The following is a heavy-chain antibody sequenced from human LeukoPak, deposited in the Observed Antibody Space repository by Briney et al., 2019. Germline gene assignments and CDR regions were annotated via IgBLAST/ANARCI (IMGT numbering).Heavy chain of an antibody. CDR3: ARPLGYCSSTSCYGDNWFDP. CDR1: GGSFSGYY. D-gene: IGHD2-2*01. V-gene: IGHV4-34*01. Sequence: SETLSPTCAVYGGSFSGYYWSWIRQPPGKGLEWIGEINHSGSTNYNPSLKSRVTISVDTSKNQFSLKLSSVTAADTAVYYCARPLGYCSSTSCYGDNWFDPWGQGTLVTVSS. CDR2: INHSGST. J-gene: IGHJ5*02.